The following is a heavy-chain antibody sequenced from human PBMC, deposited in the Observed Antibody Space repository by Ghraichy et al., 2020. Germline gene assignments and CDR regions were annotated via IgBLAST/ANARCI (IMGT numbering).Heavy chain of an antibody. CDR2: IKQDGSEK. D-gene: IGHD6-6*01. Sequence: GESLNISCAASGFTFSSYWMSWVRQAPGKGLEWVANIKQDGSEKYYVDSVKGRFTISRDNAKNSLYLQMNSLRAEDTAVYYCARVGYSSSSVDYWGQGTLVTVSS. V-gene: IGHV3-7*01. CDR1: GFTFSSYW. CDR3: ARVGYSSSSVDY. J-gene: IGHJ4*02.